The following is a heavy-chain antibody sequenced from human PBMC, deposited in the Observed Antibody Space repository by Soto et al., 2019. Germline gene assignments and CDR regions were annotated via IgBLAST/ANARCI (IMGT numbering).Heavy chain of an antibody. CDR3: ARDAWGTGTWSFSVNDAFDI. CDR1: GGSISSYY. V-gene: IGHV4-4*07. D-gene: IGHD1-7*01. J-gene: IGHJ3*02. CDR2: IYTSGST. Sequence: QVQLQESGPGLVKPSETLSLTCTVSGGSISSYYWSWIRQPAGKGLEWIGRIYTSGSTNYNPSLKSRVTMSVDTSKNQFSLKLSSVTAADTAVYYCARDAWGTGTWSFSVNDAFDIWGQGTMVTVSS.